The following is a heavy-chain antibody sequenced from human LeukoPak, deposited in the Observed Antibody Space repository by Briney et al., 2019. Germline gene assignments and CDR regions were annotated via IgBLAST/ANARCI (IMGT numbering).Heavy chain of an antibody. Sequence: PSETLSLTCTVSGGSVSSYYWSWIRQPPGKGLEWIGYIYYSGSTNYNPSLKSRVTISVDTSKNQFSLKLSSVTAADTAVYYCAADGARWYWGQGTLVTVSS. V-gene: IGHV4-59*02. CDR2: IYYSGST. D-gene: IGHD4-23*01. CDR1: GGSVSSYY. J-gene: IGHJ4*02. CDR3: AADGARWY.